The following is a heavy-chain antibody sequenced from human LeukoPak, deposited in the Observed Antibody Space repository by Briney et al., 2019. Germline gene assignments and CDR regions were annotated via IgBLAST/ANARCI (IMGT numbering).Heavy chain of an antibody. CDR1: GGSISSSSYY. V-gene: IGHV4-39*01. D-gene: IGHD1-26*01. Sequence: PSETLSLTCTVSGGSISSSSYYWGWIRQPPGKGLEWIGSIYYSGSTYYNPSHKSRVTISVDTSKNQFSLKLSSVTAADTAVYYCATTRGLVRYYYGMDVWGQGTTVTVSS. CDR2: IYYSGST. CDR3: ATTRGLVRYYYGMDV. J-gene: IGHJ6*02.